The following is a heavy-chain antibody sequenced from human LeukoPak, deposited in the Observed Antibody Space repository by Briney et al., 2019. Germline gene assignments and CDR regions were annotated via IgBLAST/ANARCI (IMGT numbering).Heavy chain of an antibody. CDR3: ASGERGYSYGPLDY. CDR2: INYRGST. D-gene: IGHD5-18*01. CDR1: GAFISSNSYY. Sequence: SETLSLTCTVSGAFISSNSYYWGWIRQPPGKGLEWIGSINYRGSTYYSPSLKSRVTMSVDTSKNQFSLTLSSVTAADTAVYYCASGERGYSYGPLDYWGQGILVTVSS. J-gene: IGHJ4*02. V-gene: IGHV4-39*01.